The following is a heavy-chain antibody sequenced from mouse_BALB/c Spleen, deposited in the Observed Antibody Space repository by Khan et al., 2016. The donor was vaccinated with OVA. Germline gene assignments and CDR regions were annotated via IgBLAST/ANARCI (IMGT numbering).Heavy chain of an antibody. Sequence: VQLQQSGPELVKPGASVRISCKTSGYTFTDFNLDWVKQSHGKSLEWIGYIFLNNGGTSYNQKFKTKATLTVDNSSSTDYMELRSLTSEDSAVYYWARSSYGSFAYWGQGTLVTFSA. CDR2: IFLNNGGT. CDR1: GYTFTDFN. D-gene: IGHD1-2*01. V-gene: IGHV1S29*02. CDR3: ARSSYGSFAY. J-gene: IGHJ3*01.